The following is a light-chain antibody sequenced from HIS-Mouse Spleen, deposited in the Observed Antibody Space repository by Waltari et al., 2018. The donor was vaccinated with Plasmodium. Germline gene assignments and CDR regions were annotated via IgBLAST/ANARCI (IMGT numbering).Light chain of an antibody. V-gene: IGKV1-8*01. CDR1: QGIRRY. Sequence: AIRMTPSPSSLSASTGDRVPITCRASQGIRRYLAWYQQKPGKAPKLLIYAASTLQSGVPSRFSGSGSGTDFTLTISCLQSEDFATYYCQQYYSYPLTFGGGTKVEIK. CDR2: AAS. J-gene: IGKJ4*01. CDR3: QQYYSYPLT.